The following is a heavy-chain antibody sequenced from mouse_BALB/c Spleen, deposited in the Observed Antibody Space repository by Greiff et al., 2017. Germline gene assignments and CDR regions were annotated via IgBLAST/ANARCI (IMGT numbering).Heavy chain of an antibody. J-gene: IGHJ4*01. V-gene: IGHV2-2*02. D-gene: IGHD1-1*01. CDR2: IWSGGST. Sequence: VKLMESGPGLVQPSQSLSITCTVSGFSLTSYGVHWVRQSPGKGLEWLGVIWSGGSTDYNAAFISRLSISKDNSKSQVFFKMNSLPANDTAIYYCARPSTTVVAKDYAMDYWGQGTSVTVSS. CDR1: GFSLTSYG. CDR3: ARPSTTVVAKDYAMDY.